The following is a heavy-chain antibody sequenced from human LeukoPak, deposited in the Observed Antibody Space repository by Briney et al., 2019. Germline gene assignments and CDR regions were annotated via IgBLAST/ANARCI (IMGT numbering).Heavy chain of an antibody. CDR3: ARDQGGDSLTGEADY. V-gene: IGHV3-11*01. Sequence: GGTLTLSCAASGFTFSDYYLSWIRQAPGQGLEWGSYISSSGSTIYYAASVKGRLTISRDNAKNSLYLQMNSLRAEDTAVYYCARDQGGDSLTGEADYWGQGTLVTVSS. D-gene: IGHD3-9*01. CDR1: GFTFSDYY. CDR2: ISSSGSTI. J-gene: IGHJ4*02.